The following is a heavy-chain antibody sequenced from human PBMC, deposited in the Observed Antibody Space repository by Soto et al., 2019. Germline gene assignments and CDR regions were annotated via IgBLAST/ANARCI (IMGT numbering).Heavy chain of an antibody. J-gene: IGHJ5*02. CDR1: GLTFSSHP. CDR2: ISGDGSAT. CDR3: VQEDYAGSNWFDP. Sequence: GGSLRLSCSASGLTFSSHPMHWVRQAPGKGLESVSAISGDGSATYYAGSVKGRFTISRDNSKNSLYLQMSSLRAEDTALYYCVQEDYAGSNWFDPWGQGTLVTVS. V-gene: IGHV3-64D*08. D-gene: IGHD3-16*01.